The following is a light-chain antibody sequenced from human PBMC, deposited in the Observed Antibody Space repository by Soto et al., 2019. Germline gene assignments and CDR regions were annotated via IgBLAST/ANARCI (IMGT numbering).Light chain of an antibody. V-gene: IGKV1-5*01. CDR2: DAS. J-gene: IGKJ1*01. CDR3: QQYNAYPWT. Sequence: DIQMTQSPSPLSASVGDRVTITCLASQSISSWLAWYQQKLGKAPKLLIYDASSLESGVPSRFSGSGSGTECTLTISSLQPDDVATYYCQQYNAYPWTFGLGTKVDIK. CDR1: QSISSW.